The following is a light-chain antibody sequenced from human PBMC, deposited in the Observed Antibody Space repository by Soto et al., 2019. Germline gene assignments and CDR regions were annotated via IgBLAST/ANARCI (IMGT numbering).Light chain of an antibody. Sequence: EIVLTQSPGTLSLSPGERATLSCRASQSVTSSFLAWYQQKPGQAPRLLIYSASHRATGIPDRFSGSESGKDFTLTISRLEPEDFAVYYCQQYGDSRWTFGQGTKVDIK. CDR3: QQYGDSRWT. J-gene: IGKJ1*01. CDR2: SAS. V-gene: IGKV3-20*01. CDR1: QSVTSSF.